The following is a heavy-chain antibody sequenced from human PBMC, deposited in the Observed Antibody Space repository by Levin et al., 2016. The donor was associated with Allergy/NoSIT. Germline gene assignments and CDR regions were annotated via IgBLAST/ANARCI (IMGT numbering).Heavy chain of an antibody. Sequence: GGSLRLSCQASGYMFTSYWIGWVRQTPGKGLEWMGRIDPSNSYTNYGQSFQGHVRVSSDKSISTAYLELSNLEASDTAMYYCARVADYDYLFDYWGQGTLVTVSS. D-gene: IGHD5-12*01. J-gene: IGHJ4*02. V-gene: IGHV5-10-1*01. CDR1: GYMFTSYW. CDR3: ARVADYDYLFDY. CDR2: IDPSNSYT.